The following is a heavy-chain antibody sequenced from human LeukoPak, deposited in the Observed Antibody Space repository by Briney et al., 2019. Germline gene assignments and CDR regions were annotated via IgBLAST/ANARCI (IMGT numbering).Heavy chain of an antibody. CDR3: ASTPYYYDSSGSSQIYYFDY. J-gene: IGHJ4*02. Sequence: SETLSLTCAVYGGSFSGYYWSWIRQPPGKGLEWIGYIYYSGSTNYNPSLKSRVTISVDTSKNQFSLKLSSVTAAGTAVYYCASTPYYYDSSGSSQIYYFDYWGQGTLVTVSS. CDR2: IYYSGST. D-gene: IGHD3-22*01. V-gene: IGHV4-59*01. CDR1: GGSFSGYY.